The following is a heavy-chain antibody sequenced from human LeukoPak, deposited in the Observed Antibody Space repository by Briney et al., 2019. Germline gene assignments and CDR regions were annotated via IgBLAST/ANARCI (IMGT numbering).Heavy chain of an antibody. V-gene: IGHV1-18*01. D-gene: IGHD2-8*01. CDR3: ARDGVRTKANYHYYGMDV. J-gene: IGHJ6*02. CDR2: ISAYNGNT. CDR1: GYTFTSYG. Sequence: GASVKVSCKASGYTFTSYGISWLRQAPGQGLEWMGWISAYNGNTNYAQKLQGRVTMTTDTSTSTAYMELRSLRSDDTAVYYCARDGVRTKANYHYYGMDVWGQGTTDTVSS.